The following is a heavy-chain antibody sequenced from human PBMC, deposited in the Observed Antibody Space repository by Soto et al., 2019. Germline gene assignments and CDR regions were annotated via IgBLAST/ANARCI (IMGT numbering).Heavy chain of an antibody. CDR1: GFTFSSYA. Sequence: GSLRLSCAASGFTFSSYAMSWVRQAPGKGLEWVSAISGSGGSTYYADSVKGRFTISRDNSKNTLYLQMNSLRAEDTAVYYCAKDPVAPIGVAGNWFAPWGQGTLVTVSS. CDR3: AKDPVAPIGVAGNWFAP. CDR2: ISGSGGST. J-gene: IGHJ5*02. V-gene: IGHV3-23*01. D-gene: IGHD5-12*01.